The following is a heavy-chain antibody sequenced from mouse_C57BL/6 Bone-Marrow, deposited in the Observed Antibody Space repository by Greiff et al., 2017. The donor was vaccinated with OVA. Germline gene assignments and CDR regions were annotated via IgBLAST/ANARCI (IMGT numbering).Heavy chain of an antibody. J-gene: IGHJ2*01. V-gene: IGHV1-50*01. CDR2: IDPSDSYT. CDR1: GYTFTSYW. D-gene: IGHD4-1*01. CDR3: ARLWDDFDY. Sequence: QVQLQQPGAELVKPGASVKLSCKASGYTFTSYWMQWIKQRPGQGLEWIEEIDPSDSYTNYNKKFKGKATLTVDTSSSTAYMQLSSLTSEDSAVYYCARLWDDFDYWGQGTTLTVSS.